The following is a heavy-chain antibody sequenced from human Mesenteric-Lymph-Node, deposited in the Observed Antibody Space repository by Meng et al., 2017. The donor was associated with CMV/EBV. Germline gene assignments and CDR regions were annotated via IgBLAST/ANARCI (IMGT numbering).Heavy chain of an antibody. Sequence: ICRGDGWGWVRPAPGKGLEWIAELYHRSITNYNPSLKGRVTISVDISKNQFSLRLTSVTAADTAVYYCARDGRGYFGAGSFSWFDSWGQGTLVTVSS. J-gene: IGHJ5*01. D-gene: IGHD3-10*01. V-gene: IGHV4-4*02. CDR2: LYHRSIT. CDR1: ICRGDG. CDR3: ARDGRGYFGAGSFSWFDS.